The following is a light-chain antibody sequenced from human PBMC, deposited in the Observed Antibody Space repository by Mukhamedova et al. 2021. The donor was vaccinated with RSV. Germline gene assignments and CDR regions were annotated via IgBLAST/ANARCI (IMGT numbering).Light chain of an antibody. CDR3: LQYKTYPVS. CDR1: ERISSW. CDR2: EAS. V-gene: IGKV1-5*03. Sequence: TWGASERISSWLAWYQQKPGKAPKLLIHEASSLESGVPSRFSGSGSGTEFTLTISRLHPDDSATYYCLQYKTYPVSFVQGTKLEIK. J-gene: IGKJ2*03.